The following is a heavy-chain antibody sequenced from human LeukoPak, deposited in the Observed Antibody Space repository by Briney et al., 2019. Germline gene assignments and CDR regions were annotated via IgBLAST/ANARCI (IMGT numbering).Heavy chain of an antibody. Sequence: GSSVKVSCKASGGTFSSYAISWVRQAPGQGLEWMGRIIPILGIANYAQKFQGRVTITADKSTNTAYMELSSLRSEDTAVYYCASGPYYYDSSGFFDYWGQGTLVTVSS. J-gene: IGHJ4*02. V-gene: IGHV1-69*04. CDR1: GGTFSSYA. CDR3: ASGPYYYDSSGFFDY. CDR2: IIPILGIA. D-gene: IGHD3-22*01.